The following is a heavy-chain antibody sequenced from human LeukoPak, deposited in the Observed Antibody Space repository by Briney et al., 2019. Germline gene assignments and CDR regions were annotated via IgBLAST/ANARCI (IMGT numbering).Heavy chain of an antibody. D-gene: IGHD2-2*01. V-gene: IGHV4-34*01. CDR3: ARGVKYCSSTSCLYFDY. J-gene: IGHJ4*02. CDR1: GGSFSGYY. Sequence: SETLSLTCAVYGGSFSGYYWSWIRQPPGKGLEWIGEINHSGSTNYNPSLKCRVTISVDTSKNQFSLKLSSVTAADTAVYYCARGVKYCSSTSCLYFDYWGQGTLVTVSS. CDR2: INHSGST.